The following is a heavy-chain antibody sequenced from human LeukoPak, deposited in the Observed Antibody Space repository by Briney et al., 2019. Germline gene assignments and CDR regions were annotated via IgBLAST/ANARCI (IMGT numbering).Heavy chain of an antibody. CDR2: IWANGIDN. D-gene: IGHD3-22*01. V-gene: IGHV3-33*01. CDR3: AGDSASYRFDH. CDR1: GFTVSTSG. J-gene: IGHJ4*02. Sequence: GSLRLSCAASGFTVSTSGMHWVRQAPGKGLEWVADIWANGIDNYYADSVKGRFTVSRDNSNNMAYLHMSNLRAEDTAVYYCAGDSASYRFDHWGQGTLVTVS.